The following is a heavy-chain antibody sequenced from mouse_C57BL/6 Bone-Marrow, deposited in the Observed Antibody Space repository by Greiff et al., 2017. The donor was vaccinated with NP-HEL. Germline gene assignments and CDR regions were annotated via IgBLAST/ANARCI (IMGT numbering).Heavy chain of an antibody. CDR3: VRHYYGSSYWYFDV. Sequence: DVKLVESGGGLVQPKGSLKLSCAASGFSFNTYAMNWVRQAPGQGLEWVARIRSKSNNYATYYADSVKDRFTISRDDSESMLYLQMNNLKTEDTAMYYCVRHYYGSSYWYFDVWGTGTTVTVSS. CDR1: GFSFNTYA. V-gene: IGHV10-1*01. CDR2: IRSKSNNYAT. D-gene: IGHD1-1*01. J-gene: IGHJ1*03.